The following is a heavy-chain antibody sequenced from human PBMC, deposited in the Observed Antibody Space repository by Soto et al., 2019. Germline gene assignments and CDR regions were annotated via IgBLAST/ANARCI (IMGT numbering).Heavy chain of an antibody. CDR1: GFTFSSYA. V-gene: IGHV3-23*01. CDR2: ITGSGDDT. Sequence: EVQLLESGGGLVQPGGSLRLSCAASGFTFSSYAMSWVRQDPGKGLEWVSAITGSGDDTYYADSVKGRFTISRDNSENMQYLQMNSLGAEDTAVYFCPKGSAASRPYYFDYWGQGVLVTVSS. J-gene: IGHJ4*02. CDR3: PKGSAASRPYYFDY. D-gene: IGHD2-2*01.